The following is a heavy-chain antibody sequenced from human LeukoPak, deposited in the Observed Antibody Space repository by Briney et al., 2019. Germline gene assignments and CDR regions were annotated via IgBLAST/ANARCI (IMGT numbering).Heavy chain of an antibody. CDR3: ATQYYYDSSDYYSVGLDY. CDR2: ISGSGGST. D-gene: IGHD3-22*01. J-gene: IGHJ4*02. V-gene: IGHV3-23*01. CDR1: GFTFSGYA. Sequence: PGGSLRLSCAASGFTFSGYAMSWVRQAPGKGLEWVSAISGSGGSTYYADSVKGRFTISRDNSKNTLYLQMNSLRAEDTAVYYCATQYYYDSSDYYSVGLDYWGQGTLVTVSS.